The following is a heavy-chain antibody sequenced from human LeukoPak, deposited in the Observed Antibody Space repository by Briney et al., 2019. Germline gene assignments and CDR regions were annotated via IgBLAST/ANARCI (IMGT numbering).Heavy chain of an antibody. Sequence: SETLSLTCTVSGGSISNYYWSWIRQPPGKGLEWIGYIYYSGSTNYNPSLKSRVTISVDMSKNQFSLKLSSVTAADTAVYYCARVGGTNYYYYGMDVWGQGTTVTVSS. V-gene: IGHV4-59*01. CDR3: ARVGGTNYYYYGMDV. J-gene: IGHJ6*02. D-gene: IGHD1-26*01. CDR1: GGSISNYY. CDR2: IYYSGST.